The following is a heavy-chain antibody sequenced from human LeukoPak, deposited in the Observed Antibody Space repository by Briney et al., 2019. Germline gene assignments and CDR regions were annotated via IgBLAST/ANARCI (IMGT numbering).Heavy chain of an antibody. J-gene: IGHJ6*02. CDR3: ASGRYSGYDYYYYGMDV. CDR2: IIPILGIA. Sequence: ASVTVSCKASGGTFSSYAISWARQAPGQGLEWMGRIIPILGIANYAQKFQGRVTITADKSTSTAYMELSSLRSEDTAVYYCASGRYSGYDYYYYGMDVWGQGTTVTVSS. CDR1: GGTFSSYA. V-gene: IGHV1-69*04. D-gene: IGHD5-12*01.